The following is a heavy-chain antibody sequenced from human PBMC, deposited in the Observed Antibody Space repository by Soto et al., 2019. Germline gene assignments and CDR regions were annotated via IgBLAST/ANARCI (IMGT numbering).Heavy chain of an antibody. J-gene: IGHJ6*02. CDR2: IFHNGNT. D-gene: IGHD2-8*01. CDR1: SGSITSSNW. V-gene: IGHV4-4*02. Sequence: QVQLQESGPGLVKPSGTLSLTCAVSSGSITSSNWWSWVRQPPGKGLEWIGEIFHNGNTYYNPSLKSRVTISVDTSKNQFSVNLRSVTAADTAVYYCARRTWGMDVWGQGTTATVSS. CDR3: ARRTWGMDV.